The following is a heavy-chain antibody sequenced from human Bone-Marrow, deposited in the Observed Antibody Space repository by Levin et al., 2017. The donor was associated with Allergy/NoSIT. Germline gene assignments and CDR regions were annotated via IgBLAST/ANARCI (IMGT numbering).Heavy chain of an antibody. CDR3: ARAKGVWQSSRLYYFDQ. CDR1: GFIFENYA. Sequence: PGGSLRLSCTASGFIFENYAMHWVRQVPGKGLEWVAVISFDGRNTFYASSAKGRFTISRDNPKNTLYLQMTSLTSHDAGIYYCARAKGVWQSSRLYYFDQWGQGTLVAVSS. J-gene: IGHJ4*02. CDR2: ISFDGRNT. D-gene: IGHD3-16*02. V-gene: IGHV3-30*01.